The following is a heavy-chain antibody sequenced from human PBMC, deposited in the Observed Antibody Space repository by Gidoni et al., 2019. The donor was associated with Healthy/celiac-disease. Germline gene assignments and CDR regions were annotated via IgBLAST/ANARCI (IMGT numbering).Heavy chain of an antibody. CDR3: ARDWRSGSSDSHFDY. J-gene: IGHJ4*02. CDR1: GFTFSSYS. CDR2: ISSSSSYI. V-gene: IGHV3-21*01. Sequence: EVQLVESGGGLVKPGGSLRLSCAASGFTFSSYSMNWVSQAQGTGLEWVSSISSSSSYIYYADSVKGRFTISRDNAKNSLYLQMNSLRAEDTAVYYCARDWRSGSSDSHFDYWGQGTLVTVSS. D-gene: IGHD1-26*01.